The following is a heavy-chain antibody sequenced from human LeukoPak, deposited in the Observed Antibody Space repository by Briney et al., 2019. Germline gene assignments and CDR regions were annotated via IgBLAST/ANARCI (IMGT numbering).Heavy chain of an antibody. V-gene: IGHV1-18*01. Sequence: ASVKVSCKASGYTFSSYAMNWVRQAPGQGLEWMGWVSAYNGNTNYAQKLQGRVTMTTDTSTSTAYMELRSLRSDDTAVYYCARDRTAVAVEGEDDAFDIWGQGTMVTVSS. J-gene: IGHJ3*02. CDR3: ARDRTAVAVEGEDDAFDI. CDR1: GYTFSSYA. CDR2: VSAYNGNT. D-gene: IGHD6-19*01.